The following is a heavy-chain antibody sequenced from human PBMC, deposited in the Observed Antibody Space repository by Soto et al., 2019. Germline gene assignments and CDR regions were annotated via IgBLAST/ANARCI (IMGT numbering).Heavy chain of an antibody. CDR3: ARRWGYSYGYYYYGMDV. CDR2: INHSGST. J-gene: IGHJ6*02. D-gene: IGHD5-18*01. CDR1: GGSFSGYY. Sequence: SEILSLTCAVYGGSFSGYYWSWIRQPPGKGLEWIGEINHSGSTNYNPSLKSRVTISVDTSKNQFSLKLSSVTAADTAVYYCARRWGYSYGYYYYGMDVWGQGTTVTV. V-gene: IGHV4-34*01.